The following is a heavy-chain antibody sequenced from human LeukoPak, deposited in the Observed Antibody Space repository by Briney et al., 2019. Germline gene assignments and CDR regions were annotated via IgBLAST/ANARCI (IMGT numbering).Heavy chain of an antibody. CDR3: ARATVTTALLDY. CDR2: IYTSGST. Sequence: SQTLSLTCTVSGGSISSGSYYWSWIRQPAGKGLGWIGRIYTSGSTNYNPSLKSRVTISVDTSKNQFSLKLSSVTAGDTAVYYCARATVTTALLDYWGQGTLVTVSS. CDR1: GGSISSGSYY. V-gene: IGHV4-61*02. J-gene: IGHJ4*02. D-gene: IGHD4-17*01.